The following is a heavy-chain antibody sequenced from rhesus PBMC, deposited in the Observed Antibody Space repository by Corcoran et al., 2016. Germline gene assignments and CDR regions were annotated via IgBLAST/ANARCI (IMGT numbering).Heavy chain of an antibody. CDR1: VGSISDSYR. CDR3: AAYSSWYGAFDF. J-gene: IGHJ3*01. V-gene: IGHV4S10*01. Sequence: QVQLQESGPGVVKPSETLSLTCAVSVGSISDSYRWSWLRQTPGKVLEWIGYIYGSSTRTNYNPSIKGRVNISKDTSKNQFSLKLSSVTAADTAGYYCAAYSSWYGAFDFWGQGLRVTVSS. CDR2: IYGSSTRT. D-gene: IGHD6-13*01.